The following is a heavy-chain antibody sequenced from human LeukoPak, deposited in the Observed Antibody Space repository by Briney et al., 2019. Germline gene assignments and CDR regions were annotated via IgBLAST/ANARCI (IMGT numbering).Heavy chain of an antibody. CDR3: ARGYYYRT. D-gene: IGHD3-10*01. J-gene: IGHJ4*02. CDR2: IYADGDS. Sequence: SETLSLTCTVSGGSVSSDNSYWNWIRQPAGKGLEWIGRIYADGDSTYNPSLKGRVTISVDTSKNQLSLRLTSMTAADTAVYYCARGYYYRTWGQGTLVTVSS. V-gene: IGHV4-61*02. CDR1: GGSVSSDNSY.